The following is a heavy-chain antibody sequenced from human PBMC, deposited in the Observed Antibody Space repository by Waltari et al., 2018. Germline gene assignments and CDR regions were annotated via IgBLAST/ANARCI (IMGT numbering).Heavy chain of an antibody. CDR2: IKSRSAGGTT. D-gene: IGHD3-16*01. J-gene: IGHJ4*02. CDR3: TTDRFD. CDR1: GFTFRNTW. Sequence: EVQLVESGGGLVMPGGSLRLSCAASGFTFRNTWMSWVRQAPGKGLEWVGHIKSRSAGGTTDYTSPVKGRFTISRDDSQNTLHLQMNSLKTEDTAVYYCTTDRFDWGQGILVTVSS. V-gene: IGHV3-15*01.